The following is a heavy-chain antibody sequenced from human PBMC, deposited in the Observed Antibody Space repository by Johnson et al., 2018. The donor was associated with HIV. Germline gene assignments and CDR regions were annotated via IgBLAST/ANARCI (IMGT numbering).Heavy chain of an antibody. D-gene: IGHD1-26*01. CDR2: ISGGGSAI. V-gene: IGHV3-11*04. CDR3: ATFGGGSFHAFDI. Sequence: QVQLVESGGGLVKPGGSLRLSCAVSGFTFSDYYMSWIRQAPGKGLEWISYISGGGSAIYYADSVRGRFTISRDNAKNSLYLQMNSLRAEDTAVYYCATFGGGSFHAFDIWGQGTMVTVSS. J-gene: IGHJ3*02. CDR1: GFTFSDYY.